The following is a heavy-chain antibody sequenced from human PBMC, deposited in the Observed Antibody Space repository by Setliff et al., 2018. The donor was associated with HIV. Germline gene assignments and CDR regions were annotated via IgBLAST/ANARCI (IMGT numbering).Heavy chain of an antibody. D-gene: IGHD1-1*01. CDR3: AYSGRQLRGPYFDF. CDR2: IYWNNNK. J-gene: IGHJ4*02. CDR1: GLSLSTSGVG. V-gene: IGHV2-5*01. Sequence: SGPTLVNPTPTLPLTCTFSGLSLSTSGVGVGWIRQSPGKALEWLAFIYWNNNKHYSTSLKSRLTVTKDTSKNRVVFTMTNMDPVDTATYYCAYSGRQLRGPYFDFWGQGTPVTVS.